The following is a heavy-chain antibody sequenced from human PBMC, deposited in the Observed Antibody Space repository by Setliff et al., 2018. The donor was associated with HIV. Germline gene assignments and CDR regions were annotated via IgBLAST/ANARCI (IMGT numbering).Heavy chain of an antibody. Sequence: ASVKVSCKASGYTFTSYYMHWVRQAPGQGLEWMGIINPSDGSTSYAQKFQGRVTITRDISASTAYMELSSLGSEDTAVFYCARTPEGAAVFDYWGQGTLVTVSS. CDR1: GYTFTSYY. CDR2: INPSDGST. D-gene: IGHD6-13*01. CDR3: ARTPEGAAVFDY. J-gene: IGHJ4*02. V-gene: IGHV1-46*01.